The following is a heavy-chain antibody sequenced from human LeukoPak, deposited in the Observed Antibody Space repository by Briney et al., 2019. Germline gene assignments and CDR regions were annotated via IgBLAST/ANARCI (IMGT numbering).Heavy chain of an antibody. CDR1: GFTFSSYA. Sequence: GGSLRLSCAASGFTFSSYAMHWVRQAPGKGLEWVAVISYDGSNKYYADSVKGRFTISRDNSKNTLYLQMNSLRAEDTAAYHCASDLDYGDIDDSFDVWGQGTMVTVSS. CDR3: ASDLDYGDIDDSFDV. D-gene: IGHD4-17*01. J-gene: IGHJ3*01. V-gene: IGHV3-30-3*01. CDR2: ISYDGSNK.